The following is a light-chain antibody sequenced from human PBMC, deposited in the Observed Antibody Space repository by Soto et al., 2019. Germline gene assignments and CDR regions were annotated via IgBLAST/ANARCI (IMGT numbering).Light chain of an antibody. Sequence: QSALTQPASVSGSPGQSITISCTGTSSDVGGYNFVSWYQQHPGKAPKLMIYEVSNRPSGVSNRFSGSKSGNAASLTISGLPAEAEADYDCSSYTISNSRVFGGGTQLTVL. CDR1: SSDVGGYNF. CDR2: EVS. CDR3: SSYTISNSRV. J-gene: IGLJ2*01. V-gene: IGLV2-14*01.